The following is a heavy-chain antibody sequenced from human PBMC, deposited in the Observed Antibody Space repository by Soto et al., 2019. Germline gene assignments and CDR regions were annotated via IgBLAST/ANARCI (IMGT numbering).Heavy chain of an antibody. Sequence: PSDTLSLTCNVPGLSITSSKYYWSWSRQHPGKGLEWLGYIYLSGFTYSNPSLKSRVSMSMDTSKNQFSLKLSSVTAADTAVYYCARDGLVGAYYGMDVWGQGTTVT. J-gene: IGHJ6*02. V-gene: IGHV4-30-4*02. CDR3: ARDGLVGAYYGMDV. D-gene: IGHD1-26*01. CDR1: GLSITSSKYY. CDR2: IYLSGFT.